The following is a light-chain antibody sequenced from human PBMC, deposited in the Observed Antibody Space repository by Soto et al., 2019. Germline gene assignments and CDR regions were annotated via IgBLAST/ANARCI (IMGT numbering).Light chain of an antibody. CDR2: GAS. J-gene: IGKJ4*01. CDR1: QSIATSQ. V-gene: IGKV3-20*01. CDR3: QQYNNWPLT. Sequence: EIVLTQSPGTLSLSPGERATLFCRASQSIATSQLAWYQQKPGQAPRLLIGASTRATGIPDRFSDSGSGTDFTLTISRLEPEDFAVYYCQQYNNWPLTFGGGTKVEIK.